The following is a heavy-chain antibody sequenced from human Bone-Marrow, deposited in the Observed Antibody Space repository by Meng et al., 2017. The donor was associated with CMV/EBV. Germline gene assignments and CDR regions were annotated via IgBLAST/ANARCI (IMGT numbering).Heavy chain of an antibody. D-gene: IGHD3-10*01. V-gene: IGHV3-30*04. Sequence: GECLKISCGASGFTFSTYAMNWVRQAPGKGLEWVAVISYDGSSKYHADSVKGRFTISRDNSKNTLYLQMNSLREEDTAVYCCARGGIYYGLGWGQGTQVTVSS. CDR1: GFTFSTYA. CDR3: ARGGIYYGLG. CDR2: ISYDGSSK. J-gene: IGHJ4*02.